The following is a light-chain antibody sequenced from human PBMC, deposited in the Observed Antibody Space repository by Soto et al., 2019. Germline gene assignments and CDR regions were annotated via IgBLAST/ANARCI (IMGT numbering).Light chain of an antibody. J-gene: IGKJ1*01. CDR2: AAS. V-gene: IGKV3-20*01. CDR1: QSLSSNY. CDR3: LPYGLSFTWT. Sequence: EIELTQSPGTLFLSPGERATLSCRASQSLSSNYLAWDQQKPGPAPRLLIYAASSRATGIPDRFSGSGSGHDFTLTISSLEPEDFSVYYCLPYGLSFTWTFGQGATVEI.